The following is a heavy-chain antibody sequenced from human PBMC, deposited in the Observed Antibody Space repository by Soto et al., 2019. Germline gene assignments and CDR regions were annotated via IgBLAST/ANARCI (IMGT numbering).Heavy chain of an antibody. CDR1: GGSISSYY. V-gene: IGHV4-59*01. Sequence: SETLSLTCTVSGGSISSYYWSWIRQPPGKGLEWIGYIYYSGSTNYNPSLKSRVTISVDTSKNQFSLKLSSVTAADTAVYYCARNVSSGYSYGYDENYYYYYMDVWGKGTTVTVSS. D-gene: IGHD5-18*01. J-gene: IGHJ6*03. CDR2: IYYSGST. CDR3: ARNVSSGYSYGYDENYYYYYMDV.